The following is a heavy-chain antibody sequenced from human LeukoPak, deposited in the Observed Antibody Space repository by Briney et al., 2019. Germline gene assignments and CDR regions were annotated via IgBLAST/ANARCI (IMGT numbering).Heavy chain of an antibody. J-gene: IGHJ4*02. Sequence: GGSLRLSCAASGFTFGDYGIHWVRQAPGKGLEWVAVLSPHANYEYYADSVQGRFAISRDDSKNTVYLQMNSLRDEETAVYYCARDWIDRSLDYWGLGTLVTVSS. CDR2: LSPHANYE. D-gene: IGHD2-2*03. V-gene: IGHV3-33*01. CDR1: GFTFGDYG. CDR3: ARDWIDRSLDY.